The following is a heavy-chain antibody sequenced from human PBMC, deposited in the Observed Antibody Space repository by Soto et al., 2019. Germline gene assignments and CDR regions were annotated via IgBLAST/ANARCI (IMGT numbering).Heavy chain of an antibody. V-gene: IGHV3-23*01. CDR3: ARKVPGSTSRPDYWYFDL. Sequence: EVQLLESGGGLVQPGGSLRLSCAGSGFTFINYAMNWVRQAPGKGLEWVSTISGGGDAPFFADSVRGRFTISRDNSKNTVTLQMNNLGVDDTAVHFCARKVPGSTSRPDYWYFDLWGRGTLVTVSS. CDR2: ISGGGDAP. CDR1: GFTFINYA. J-gene: IGHJ2*01. D-gene: IGHD3-10*01.